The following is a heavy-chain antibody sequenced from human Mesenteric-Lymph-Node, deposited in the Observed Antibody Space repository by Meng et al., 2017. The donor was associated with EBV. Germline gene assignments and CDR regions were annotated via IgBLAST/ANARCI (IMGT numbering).Heavy chain of an antibody. CDR3: ARRGIAEGFDF. J-gene: IGHJ4*02. V-gene: IGHV4-30-2*01. Sequence: HLQESGAGLVKPSQTLSLTCAVSGCSVSSGGYSWSWIRQPPGKGLEWIGYIYHFGSPNYNPSLKSRVTISVDRSKNQFSLNLTSMTAADTAVYYCARRGIAEGFDFWGQGTLVTVSS. CDR1: GCSVSSGGYS. CDR2: IYHFGSP.